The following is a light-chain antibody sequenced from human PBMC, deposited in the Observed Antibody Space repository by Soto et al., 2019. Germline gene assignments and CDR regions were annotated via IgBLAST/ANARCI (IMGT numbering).Light chain of an antibody. V-gene: IGKV3-15*01. Sequence: EIVMTQSPATLSVSPGERATLSCRASQSVSSNLAWYQQKPGQAPRLLIYGASTRATGIPARFSGSGSGTEFTLTISSLKSEDFAVYYCQKYNNWPPITFGPGTKVDSK. J-gene: IGKJ3*01. CDR3: QKYNNWPPIT. CDR1: QSVSSN. CDR2: GAS.